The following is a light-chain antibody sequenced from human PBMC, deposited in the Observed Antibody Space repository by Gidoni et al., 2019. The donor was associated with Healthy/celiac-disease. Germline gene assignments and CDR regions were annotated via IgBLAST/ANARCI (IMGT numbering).Light chain of an antibody. J-gene: IGLJ1*01. CDR1: SRRSYY. V-gene: IGLV3-19*01. CDR3: NSRDSSGNLYV. Sequence: SSELTQDPAVSVALGQTVRITCHGDSRRSYYASWYQQKPGQAPVLVIYGKNNRASGIPDRFSGSSSGNTSSLTITRAQAEDEADYYCNSRDSSGNLYVFGTGTKVTVL. CDR2: GKN.